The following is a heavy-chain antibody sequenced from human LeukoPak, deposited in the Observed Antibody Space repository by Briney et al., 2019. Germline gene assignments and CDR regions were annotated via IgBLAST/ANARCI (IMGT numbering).Heavy chain of an antibody. Sequence: SETLSLTCTASGGTISSYYWSWIRQPPGKGLEWIGYIYYSGSTNYNPSLKSRVTISVDTSKNQFSLKLSSVTAADTAVYYCARGIVVVPAAISLSRPGARFDYWGQGTLVTVSS. CDR1: GGTISSYY. CDR2: IYYSGST. J-gene: IGHJ4*02. CDR3: ARGIVVVPAAISLSRPGARFDY. V-gene: IGHV4-59*01. D-gene: IGHD2-2*02.